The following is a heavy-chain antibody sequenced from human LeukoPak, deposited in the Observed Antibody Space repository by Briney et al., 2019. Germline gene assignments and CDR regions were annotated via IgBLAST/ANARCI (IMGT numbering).Heavy chain of an antibody. Sequence: ASVKVSCKASGYTFTGYYMHWVRQAPGQGLEWMGWINPNSGGTNYAQKFQGRVTMTRDTSISTAYMELSRLRSDDTAVYYCARGLRYYDSSGYYYYYFDYWGQGTLVTASS. D-gene: IGHD3-22*01. CDR1: GYTFTGYY. CDR2: INPNSGGT. J-gene: IGHJ4*02. CDR3: ARGLRYYDSSGYYYYYFDY. V-gene: IGHV1-2*02.